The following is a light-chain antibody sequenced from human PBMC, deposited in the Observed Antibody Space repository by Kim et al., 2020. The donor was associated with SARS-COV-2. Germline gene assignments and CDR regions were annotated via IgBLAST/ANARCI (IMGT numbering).Light chain of an antibody. CDR1: QGFSNY. V-gene: IGKV1-27*01. Sequence: DIQMTQSPFSLSASVGDRVTITCRASQGFSNYLAWYQQKPGKVPKLLIYGASTLQSGVPSRFSGSGSGTDFTLTISSLQPEDVATYYCQQYNSAPWTFGQGTKVDIK. CDR3: QQYNSAPWT. J-gene: IGKJ1*01. CDR2: GAS.